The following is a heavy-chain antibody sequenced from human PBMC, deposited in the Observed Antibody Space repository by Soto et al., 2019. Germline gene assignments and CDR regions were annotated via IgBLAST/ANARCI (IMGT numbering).Heavy chain of an antibody. CDR3: ARDRDDYGSGNYYNRIDF. J-gene: IGHJ4*02. V-gene: IGHV1-69*01. D-gene: IGHD3-10*01. CDR2: IIPLFGTP. CDR1: GGIFSTYA. Sequence: QVQLVQSGAEVKKPGSSVKVSCKASGGIFSTYAISWLRQAPGQGLEWMGGIIPLFGTPNYAQRFQGRVTITADESTSTPYMELSRVRTADTAVYYCARDRDDYGSGNYYNRIDFWGQGTLVTVSS.